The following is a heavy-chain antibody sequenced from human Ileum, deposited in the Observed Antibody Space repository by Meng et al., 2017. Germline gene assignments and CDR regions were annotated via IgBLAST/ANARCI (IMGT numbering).Heavy chain of an antibody. V-gene: IGHV4-4*02. CDR1: VRSISSSDW. CDR2: MNLGGSP. J-gene: IGHJ4*02. Sequence: LKESGPGRVGPGMNLSKTRSVSVRSISSSDWWSWVRQPPGKGLEWIAEMNLGGSPNYNPSLNRRVTMSVDKSNDHLSLQLTSVTAADTAVYYCAHIFDSWGQGTLVTVSS. CDR3: AHIFDS.